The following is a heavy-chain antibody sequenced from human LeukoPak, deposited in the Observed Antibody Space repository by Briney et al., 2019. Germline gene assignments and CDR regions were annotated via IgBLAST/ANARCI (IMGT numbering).Heavy chain of an antibody. V-gene: IGHV3-48*04. CDR3: ARDKIVGPTTLDY. J-gene: IGHJ4*02. CDR1: GFTFSTYS. CDR2: ISSSSSTI. Sequence: GGSLRLSCAAPGFTFSTYSMNWVRQAPGKGLEWVSYISSSSSTIYYADSVKGRFTISRDNAENSLYLQMNSLRADDTAVYYCARDKIVGPTTLDYWGQGTLVTVSS. D-gene: IGHD1-26*01.